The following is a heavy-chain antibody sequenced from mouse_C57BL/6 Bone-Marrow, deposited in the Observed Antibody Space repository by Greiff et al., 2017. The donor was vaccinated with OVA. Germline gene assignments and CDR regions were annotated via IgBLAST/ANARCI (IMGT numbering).Heavy chain of an antibody. CDR2: IYPGDGDT. D-gene: IGHD3-3*01. CDR3: ARGGGLDH. J-gene: IGHJ3*01. Sequence: VKVVESGPELVKPGASVKISCKASGYDFSSSWMNWVKQRPGKGLEWIGRIYPGDGDTNYNGKFKGKATLTADKSSSTAYMQLSSLTSDDSAVYFCARGGGLDHWGQGTLVTVSA. V-gene: IGHV1-82*01. CDR1: GYDFSSSW.